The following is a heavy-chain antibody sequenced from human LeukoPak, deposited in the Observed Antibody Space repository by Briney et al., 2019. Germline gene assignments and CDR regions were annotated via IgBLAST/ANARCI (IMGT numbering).Heavy chain of an antibody. V-gene: IGHV4-59*01. D-gene: IGHD1-26*01. CDR3: ARDSGSYFDY. J-gene: IGHJ4*02. Sequence: PSETLSLTCTVSGGSISSYYWSWIRQPPGKGLEWIGYIYYSGSTNYNPSLKSRVTISVDTSKNQFSLKLSSVTAADTAVYYCARDSGSYFDYWGQGTLVTVSS. CDR1: GGSISSYY. CDR2: IYYSGST.